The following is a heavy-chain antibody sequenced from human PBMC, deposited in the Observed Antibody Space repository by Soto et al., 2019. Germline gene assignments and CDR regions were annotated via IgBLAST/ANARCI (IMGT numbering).Heavy chain of an antibody. CDR1: GFTFSNAW. D-gene: IGHD4-17*01. V-gene: IGHV3-15*01. CDR3: PTAATTVTTIDY. J-gene: IGHJ4*02. CDR2: IKRNADGGTV. Sequence: EVQLVESGGGLVKPGGSLRLSCAASGFTFSNAWMSWVRQAPGKGLEWVGRIKRNADGGTVDYAPPVRGRFTISRDDSKNTLYLQMNSLKTEDTAMYYCPTAATTVTTIDYWGQGTLVTVSS.